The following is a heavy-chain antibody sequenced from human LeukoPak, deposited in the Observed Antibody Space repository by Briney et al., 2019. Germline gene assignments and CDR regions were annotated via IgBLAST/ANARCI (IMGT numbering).Heavy chain of an antibody. CDR1: GFTFSSYW. D-gene: IGHD5-18*01. V-gene: IGHV3-74*01. Sequence: PGGSLRLTCAASGFTFSSYWMHWLRQALGKGLVWVSRINSDGGSTSYAASVMGRLSISRDNDKNTLYLQMNSLRAEDTAVYYCACDTAMAQLFDYWGQGTLVTVSS. J-gene: IGHJ4*02. CDR2: INSDGGST. CDR3: ACDTAMAQLFDY.